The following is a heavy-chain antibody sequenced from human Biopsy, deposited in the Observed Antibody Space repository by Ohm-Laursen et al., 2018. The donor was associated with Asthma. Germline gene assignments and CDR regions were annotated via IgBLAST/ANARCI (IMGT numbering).Heavy chain of an antibody. D-gene: IGHD3-22*01. Sequence: SLRLSCSAPKFIFRNYAMHWVRQAPGKGLEWVSTIKTNGRGADYPNPAKGRFTISRDDSKNTLYLQMSSLRAEDTAVYYCVKDTYEDDYGYYTFDVWGQGTMVTVSS. J-gene: IGHJ3*01. CDR3: VKDTYEDDYGYYTFDV. CDR2: IKTNGRGA. V-gene: IGHV3-23*01. CDR1: KFIFRNYA.